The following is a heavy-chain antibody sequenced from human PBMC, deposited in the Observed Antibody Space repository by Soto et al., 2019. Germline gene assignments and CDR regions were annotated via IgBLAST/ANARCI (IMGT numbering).Heavy chain of an antibody. Sequence: QVQLVQSGAEVKKPGASVKVSCKASGYTFTSYDINWVRQATGQGLEWMGWMNPNSGNTGYAQKFQGRVTMTRNTSITTAYMELSSLRSEDTALYYCARHDTNILTGPGGFDYWGQGTLVTVSS. J-gene: IGHJ4*02. V-gene: IGHV1-8*01. CDR2: MNPNSGNT. D-gene: IGHD3-9*01. CDR1: GYTFTSYD. CDR3: ARHDTNILTGPGGFDY.